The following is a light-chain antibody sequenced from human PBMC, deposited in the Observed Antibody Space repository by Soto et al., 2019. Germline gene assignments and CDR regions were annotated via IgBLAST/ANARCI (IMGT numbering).Light chain of an antibody. V-gene: IGKV3D-15*01. J-gene: IGKJ4*01. Sequence: EIVMTQSPATLSVSPGDRATLSCRASQSVDNDLAWYQQKPGQPPRLLIYDASTRATGNPARFSGSQSGTEFTLTISSLLSEDFAVYFCQQYNNWPLTFGGGTKVETK. CDR3: QQYNNWPLT. CDR2: DAS. CDR1: QSVDND.